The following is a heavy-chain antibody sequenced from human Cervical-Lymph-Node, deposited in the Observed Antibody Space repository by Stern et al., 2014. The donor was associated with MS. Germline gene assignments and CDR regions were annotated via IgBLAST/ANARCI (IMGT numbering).Heavy chain of an antibody. Sequence: QVPLVESGPEVKKPGASVLVSCKTSGYTFTNYYIHWVRQAPGQGLEWMGIINPNGSVTASAQKFQGRLTMTRDTSTTTVYMRLITLTSEDTAMYYCTRAVGGVGREWGQGTLVVVSS. J-gene: IGHJ4*02. CDR3: TRAVGGVGRE. V-gene: IGHV1-46*01. CDR1: GYTFTNYY. CDR2: INPNGSVT. D-gene: IGHD3-16*01.